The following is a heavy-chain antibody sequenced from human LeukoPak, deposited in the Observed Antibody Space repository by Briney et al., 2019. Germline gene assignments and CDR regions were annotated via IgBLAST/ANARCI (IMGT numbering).Heavy chain of an antibody. V-gene: IGHV3-30*18. CDR1: GFTFSSYG. CDR2: ISYDGSNK. CDR3: AKDLFEATILDLGY. Sequence: PGRSLRLSCAASGFTFSSYGMHWVRQAPGKGLEWVAVISYDGSNKYYADSVKGRFTISRDNSKNTLYLQMNSLRAEDTAVYYCAKDLFEATILDLGYWGQGTLVTVSS. D-gene: IGHD5-12*01. J-gene: IGHJ4*02.